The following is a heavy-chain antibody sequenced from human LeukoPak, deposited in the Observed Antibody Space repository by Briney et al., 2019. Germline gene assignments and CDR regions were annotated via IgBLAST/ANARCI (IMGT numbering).Heavy chain of an antibody. CDR3: ARRTPSGYFVN. CDR2: IIPILGIA. Sequence: ASVKVSCKASGGTFSSYAISWVGQAPGQGLEWMGRIIPILGIANYAQKFQGRVTITADKSTSTAYMELSSLRSEDTAVYYCARRTPSGYFVNWGQGTLVTVSS. D-gene: IGHD3-22*01. V-gene: IGHV1-69*04. J-gene: IGHJ4*02. CDR1: GGTFSSYA.